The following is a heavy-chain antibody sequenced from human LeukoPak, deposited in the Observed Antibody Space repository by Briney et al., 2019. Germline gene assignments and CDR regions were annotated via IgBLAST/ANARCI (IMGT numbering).Heavy chain of an antibody. CDR3: AKDLDASGRQNDYYYYGMDV. CDR2: ITWDSGRI. Sequence: PGRPLRLSCAASGFSFHDYDMHWVRQAPGKGLEWVAGITWDSGRIGYADSVKGRFTVSRDNAQNSLYLQMNSLRPEDTALYYCAKDLDASGRQNDYYYYGMDVWGQGTTVTVSS. D-gene: IGHD3-10*01. J-gene: IGHJ6*02. CDR1: GFSFHDYD. V-gene: IGHV3-9*01.